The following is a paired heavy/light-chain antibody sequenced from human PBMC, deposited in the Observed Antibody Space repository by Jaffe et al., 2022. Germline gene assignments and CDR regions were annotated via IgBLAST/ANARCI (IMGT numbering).Heavy chain of an antibody. Sequence: EVQLVESGGGLVQPGGSLRLSCAASGFTFSSYSMNWVRQAPGKGLEWVSYISSSSSTIYYADSVKGRFTISRDNAKNSLYLQMNSLRAEDTAVYYCARDLAYYDFWSGRVGAFDIWGQGTMVTVSS. CDR1: GFTFSSYS. V-gene: IGHV3-48*01. CDR2: ISSSSSTI. CDR3: ARDLAYYDFWSGRVGAFDI. J-gene: IGHJ3*02. D-gene: IGHD3-3*01.
Light chain of an antibody. Sequence: DIQMTQSPSSLSASVGDRVTITCRASQSISSYLNWYQQKPGKAPKLLIYAASSLQSGVPSRFSGSGSGTDFTLTISSLQPEDFATYYCQQSYSTPWAFGQGTKVEIK. CDR1: QSISSY. J-gene: IGKJ1*01. CDR2: AAS. V-gene: IGKV1-39*01. CDR3: QQSYSTPWA.